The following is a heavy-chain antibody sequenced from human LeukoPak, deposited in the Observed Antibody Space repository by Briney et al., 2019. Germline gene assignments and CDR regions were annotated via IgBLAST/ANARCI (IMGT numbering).Heavy chain of an antibody. V-gene: IGHV5-10-1*01. CDR1: GYSFRSYW. J-gene: IGHJ5*02. CDR3: ASSRAGTLKVHNWFDP. CDR2: IDPTDSYT. Sequence: GESLKISCKASGYSFRSYWISWVRQMPGKGLEWMGRIDPTDSYTDYSPSFEGHVTISVDRSITTAYLQWSSLKASDTAMYFCASSRAGTLKVHNWFDPWGQGSLVTVSS. D-gene: IGHD6-19*01.